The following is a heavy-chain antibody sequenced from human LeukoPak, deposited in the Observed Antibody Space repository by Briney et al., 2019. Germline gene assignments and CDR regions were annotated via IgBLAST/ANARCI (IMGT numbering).Heavy chain of an antibody. CDR2: ISGYNGNT. CDR3: ARSSGAYSSIDI. J-gene: IGHJ3*02. CDR1: GYTFTSYG. V-gene: IGHV1-18*01. Sequence: GASVKVSCKASGYTFTSYGINWVRQAPGQGLEWMGWISGYNGNTRYAQIIQGRVTMTTDTSTSTAYMELRSLRSDDTAVYYCARSSGAYSSIDIWGQGTMVTVSS. D-gene: IGHD1-26*01.